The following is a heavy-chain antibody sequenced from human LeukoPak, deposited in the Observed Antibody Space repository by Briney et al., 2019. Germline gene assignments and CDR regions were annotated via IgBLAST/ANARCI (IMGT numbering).Heavy chain of an antibody. CDR1: GFTFSDYY. CDR2: ISSSGSTI. D-gene: IGHD3-3*01. V-gene: IGHV3-11*04. CDR3: ARAYYDFWSGYYIDY. Sequence: PGGSLRLSCAASGFTFSDYYMSWIRQAPGKGLEWVSYISSSGSTICYADSVKGRFTISRDNAKNSLYLQMNSLRAEDTAVYYCARAYYDFWSGYYIDYWGQGTLVTVSS. J-gene: IGHJ4*02.